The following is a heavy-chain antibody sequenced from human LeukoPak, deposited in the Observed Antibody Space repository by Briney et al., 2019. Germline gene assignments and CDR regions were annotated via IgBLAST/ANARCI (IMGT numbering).Heavy chain of an antibody. CDR2: IIPIFGTA. J-gene: IGHJ4*02. V-gene: IGHV1-69*13. CDR1: GGTFSSYA. D-gene: IGHD4-23*01. CDR3: ARDSNSGYRWSCATFDY. Sequence: ASVKVSCKASGGTFSSYAISWVRQAPGQGLEWMGGIIPIFGTANYAQKFQGRVTITADESTSTAYMELSSLRSEDTAVYYCARDSNSGYRWSCATFDYWGQGTLVTVSS.